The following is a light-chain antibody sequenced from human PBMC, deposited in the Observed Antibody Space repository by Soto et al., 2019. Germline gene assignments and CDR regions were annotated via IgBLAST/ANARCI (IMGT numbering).Light chain of an antibody. CDR2: GAS. J-gene: IGKJ2*01. Sequence: EIVMTQSPATLSVSPGERATLSCRASQSVSSNLARYQQKPGQAPRLLIYGASTSTTGIPARFSGSGSGTEFTLTISSLQSEDFAVYYCQQYNNWPSMYTFGQGTKLEIK. CDR1: QSVSSN. V-gene: IGKV3-15*01. CDR3: QQYNNWPSMYT.